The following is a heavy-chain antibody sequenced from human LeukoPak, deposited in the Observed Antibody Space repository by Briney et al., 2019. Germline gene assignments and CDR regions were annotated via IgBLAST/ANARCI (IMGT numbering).Heavy chain of an antibody. Sequence: ASVKVSCKASGYTLTNYGISWVRQAPGQGLEWVGWISGYNGNTKYAQKLQGRVTMTTDTSTNTAYMELRSLRSDDTAVYYCARVHNEGSHYVYWGQGALVTVSS. V-gene: IGHV1-18*01. CDR1: GYTLTNYG. CDR2: ISGYNGNT. D-gene: IGHD1-26*01. J-gene: IGHJ4*02. CDR3: ARVHNEGSHYVY.